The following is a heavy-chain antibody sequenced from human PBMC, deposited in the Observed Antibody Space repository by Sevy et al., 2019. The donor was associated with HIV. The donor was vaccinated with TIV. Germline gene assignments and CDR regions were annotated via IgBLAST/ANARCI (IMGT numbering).Heavy chain of an antibody. CDR2: ISSHGSTL. J-gene: IGHJ5*02. CDR1: GFTFSRYS. V-gene: IGHV3-48*02. D-gene: IGHD3-22*01. CDR3: ARDDSSGQYLTYFDP. Sequence: GESLKISCAASGFTFSRYSMNWVRQAPGKGLEWVSYISSHGSTLYYAVSVKARFTISRDNAVNSLYLKMNSLREEDMAVYYCARDDSSGQYLTYFDPWGPGTLVTVSS.